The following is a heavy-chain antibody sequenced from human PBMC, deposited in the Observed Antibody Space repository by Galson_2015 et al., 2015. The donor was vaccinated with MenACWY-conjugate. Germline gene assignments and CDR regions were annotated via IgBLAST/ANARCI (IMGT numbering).Heavy chain of an antibody. V-gene: IGHV1-2*04. D-gene: IGHD3-10*01. Sequence: SETVSCKASGYTFIGYYMLWVRPAPGQGLEWMGWIYLCRGDTNYAQKFQGWVSMIRDTSIIPAYMELSRLTPDDTAVYYCARSLGVYGSYYKGMDVWGQGTPVTVS. J-gene: IGHJ6*02. CDR1: GYTFIGYY. CDR3: ARSLGVYGSYYKGMDV. CDR2: IYLCRGDT.